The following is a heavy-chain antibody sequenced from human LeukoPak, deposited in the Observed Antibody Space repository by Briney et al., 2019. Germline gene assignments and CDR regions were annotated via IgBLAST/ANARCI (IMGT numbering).Heavy chain of an antibody. J-gene: IGHJ4*02. V-gene: IGHV3-23*01. D-gene: IGHD1-26*01. CDR1: GGSISSGGYY. Sequence: PSETLSLTCTVSGGSISSGGYYWSWIRQHPGKGLEWVSAISGSGGSTYYADSVKGRFTISRDNSKNTLYLQMNSLRAEDTAVYYCAKVRYSGSHQYYFDYWGQGTLVTVSS. CDR3: AKVRYSGSHQYYFDY. CDR2: ISGSGGST.